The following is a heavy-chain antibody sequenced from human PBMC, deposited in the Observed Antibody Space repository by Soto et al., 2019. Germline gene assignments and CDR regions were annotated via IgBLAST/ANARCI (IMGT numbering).Heavy chain of an antibody. D-gene: IGHD3-16*01. V-gene: IGHV4-30-4*01. CDR3: ARDNSEDRGSFGF. CDR2: IYYSGNT. Sequence: PSETLSLTCTVSGDSISSGDNYWSWIRQPPGKGLEWIGFIYYSGNTYYNPSLQSRVTISVETSKNQFSLKLNSVTVADTAVYYCARDNSEDRGSFGFWGQGTLVTVSS. J-gene: IGHJ4*02. CDR1: GDSISSGDNY.